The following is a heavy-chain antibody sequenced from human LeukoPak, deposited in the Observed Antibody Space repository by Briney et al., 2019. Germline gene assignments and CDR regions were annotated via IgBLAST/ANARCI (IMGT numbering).Heavy chain of an antibody. D-gene: IGHD1-1*01. CDR1: GASISNYY. CDR2: VSYSGRT. V-gene: IGHV4-59*08. Sequence: SETLSDTRTVSGASISNYYWSWIRQPPGKGLECIGYVSYSGRTNHNPSLKSRVTISADTSKNQFSLKLTSVTAADTAVYYCARHERGAENLDYLGQGTLVTVSS. J-gene: IGHJ4*02. CDR3: ARHERGAENLDY.